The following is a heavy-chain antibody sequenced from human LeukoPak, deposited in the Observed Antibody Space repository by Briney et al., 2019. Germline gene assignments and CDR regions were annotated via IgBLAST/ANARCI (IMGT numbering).Heavy chain of an antibody. D-gene: IGHD3-10*01. CDR2: ISWNSGSI. V-gene: IGHV3-9*01. J-gene: IGHJ3*02. CDR1: GFTFDDYA. Sequence: GGSLRLSCAASGFTFDDYAMHWVRQAPGKGLEWVSGISWNSGSIGYADSVKGRFTISRDNAKNSLYLQMNSLRAEDTAVYYCAREMISSGSHFDAFDIWGQGTMVTVSS. CDR3: AREMISSGSHFDAFDI.